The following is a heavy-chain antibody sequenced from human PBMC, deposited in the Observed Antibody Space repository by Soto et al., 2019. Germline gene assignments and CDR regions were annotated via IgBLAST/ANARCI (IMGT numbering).Heavy chain of an antibody. D-gene: IGHD3-10*01. CDR3: ARGPGGFGDFSLDY. V-gene: IGHV4-4*07. CDR2: IYSGGST. Sequence: QVQLQESGPGLVKPSETLSLTCTVSGGSINSYYWSWIRQPAGKGLEWIGRIYSGGSTNYKPSLKRRVTMSVDTSKNQFSLKVTSVAAADTAVYYCARGPGGFGDFSLDYWGQGTLVTVAT. CDR1: GGSINSYY. J-gene: IGHJ4*02.